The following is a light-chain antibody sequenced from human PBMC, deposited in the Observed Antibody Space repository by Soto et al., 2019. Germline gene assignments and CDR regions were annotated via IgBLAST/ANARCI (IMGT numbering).Light chain of an antibody. CDR3: QQYYTSPPT. Sequence: DIVVTQSPDPLAVSLGERATINCKSSQSVFYTSNNRNYIAWYHQRPGQPPKLLIYWASTRESGVPDRFSGSESGTDFTLTISSLQAEDVGVYYCQQYYTSPPTFGQGTKLEIK. CDR1: QSVFYTSNNRNY. V-gene: IGKV4-1*01. CDR2: WAS. J-gene: IGKJ2*01.